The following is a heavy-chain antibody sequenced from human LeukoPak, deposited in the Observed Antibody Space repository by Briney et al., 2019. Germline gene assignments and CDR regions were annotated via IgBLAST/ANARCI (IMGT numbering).Heavy chain of an antibody. CDR1: GGTFSIYA. CDR2: IIPILGIA. CDR3: ARDLGVTAILVGNWFDP. J-gene: IGHJ5*02. V-gene: IGHV1-69*04. Sequence: ASVKVSFKASGGTFSIYAISWVRQAPGQGLEWMGRIIPILGIANYAQKFQGRVTITADKSTSTAYMELSSLRSEDTAVYYCARDLGVTAILVGNWFDPWGQGTLVTVSS. D-gene: IGHD2-21*02.